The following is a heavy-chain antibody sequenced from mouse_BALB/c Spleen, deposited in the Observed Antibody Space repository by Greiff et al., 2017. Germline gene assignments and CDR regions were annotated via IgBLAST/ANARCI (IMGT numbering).Heavy chain of an antibody. CDR1: GYTFTSYW. CDR3: ARSGTNYAMDY. CDR2: IAPGSGST. Sequence: DLVKPGASVKLSCKVSGYTFTSYWINWIKQRPGQGLVWIGRIAPGSGSTYYNEMFKGKATLTVDTSSSTAYIQLSSLSSEDSAVYFCARSGTNYAMDYWGQGTSVTVSS. J-gene: IGHJ4*01. V-gene: IGHV1S41*01. D-gene: IGHD4-1*01.